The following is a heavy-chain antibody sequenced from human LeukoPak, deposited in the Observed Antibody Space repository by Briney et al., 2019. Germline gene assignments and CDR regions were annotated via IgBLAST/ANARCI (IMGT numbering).Heavy chain of an antibody. Sequence: PGGSLRLSCAASGFTFSSYGMHWVRQAPGKGLEWVAVIWYDGSNKYYADSVKGRFTISRDNSKNTLYLQMNSLRAEDTAVYYCARESDTMIADPWGQGTLVTVPS. CDR3: ARESDTMIADP. J-gene: IGHJ5*02. V-gene: IGHV3-33*01. CDR2: IWYDGSNK. CDR1: GFTFSSYG. D-gene: IGHD3-22*01.